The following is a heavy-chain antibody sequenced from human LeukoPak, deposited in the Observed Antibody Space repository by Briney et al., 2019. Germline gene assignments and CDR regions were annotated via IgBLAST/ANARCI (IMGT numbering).Heavy chain of an antibody. V-gene: IGHV3-53*01. Sequence: GGSLRLSCAASGFTVRSNYMNWVRQAPGRWLEWVSVIYSGGSTYHADSVKGRFTISRDNSKNTLYLKMNSLRADDTAVYYCAREYAISTGFNYWGQGTLVTVSS. D-gene: IGHD3-9*01. CDR2: IYSGGST. CDR3: AREYAISTGFNY. CDR1: GFTVRSNY. J-gene: IGHJ4*02.